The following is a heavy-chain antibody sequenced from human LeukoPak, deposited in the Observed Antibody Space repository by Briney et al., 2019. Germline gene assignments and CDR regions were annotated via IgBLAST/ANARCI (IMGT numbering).Heavy chain of an antibody. CDR3: AKAVGQWSFDL. Sequence: GGSLRLSCAASGFMFSSNGMSWVRQAPGKGLEWVSAISGSGDGTTYDDSVKGRFTISRDNSKNTLYLQMNSLRAEDTAVYYCAKAVGQWSFDLWGRGALVTVSS. J-gene: IGHJ2*01. CDR2: ISGSGDGT. CDR1: GFMFSSNG. V-gene: IGHV3-23*01.